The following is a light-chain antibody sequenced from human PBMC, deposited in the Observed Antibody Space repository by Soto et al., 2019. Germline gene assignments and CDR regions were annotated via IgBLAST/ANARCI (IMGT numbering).Light chain of an antibody. J-gene: IGLJ3*02. CDR3: AAWDDSLNGRV. Sequence: QSALTQPPSASGSPGQSVSISCSGGSSDVGGSKYVSWYQVKPGKAPKLIISNNNQRPSGVPDRFSGSKSGTSASLAISGLQSEDEATYYCAAWDDSLNGRVFGGGTKLTVL. CDR2: NNN. V-gene: IGLV2-8*01. CDR1: SSDVGGSKY.